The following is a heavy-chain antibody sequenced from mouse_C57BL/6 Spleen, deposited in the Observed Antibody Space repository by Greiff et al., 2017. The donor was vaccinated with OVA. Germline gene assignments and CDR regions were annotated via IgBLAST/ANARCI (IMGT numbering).Heavy chain of an antibody. CDR3: ASDYDYDGAWFAY. V-gene: IGHV1-39*01. Sequence: PLQPSGPELVPPGASVQLSCKASGYSFTDYTMNWVQQSNGKSLEWIGVINPNYGTTSYNQQFKGKATLTVDHSSSTAYMQLNSLTSEDSAVYYGASDYDYDGAWFAYWGQGTLVTVSA. CDR1: GYSFTDYT. CDR2: INPNYGTT. J-gene: IGHJ3*01. D-gene: IGHD2-4*01.